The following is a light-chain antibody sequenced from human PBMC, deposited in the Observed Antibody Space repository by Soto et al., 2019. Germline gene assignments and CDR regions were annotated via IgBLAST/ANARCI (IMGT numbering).Light chain of an antibody. CDR2: WAS. Sequence: DIVMTQSPDSLAVSLGERATINCKSSQSVLYSSNNKNYLAWYQQKPGQPPKLLIYWASTRESGVPDRFSGSGSGKDFSLTISSRQAEDVAVYYCQQYYSTPWTFGQGTKVEIK. J-gene: IGKJ1*01. CDR3: QQYYSTPWT. CDR1: QSVLYSSNNKNY. V-gene: IGKV4-1*01.